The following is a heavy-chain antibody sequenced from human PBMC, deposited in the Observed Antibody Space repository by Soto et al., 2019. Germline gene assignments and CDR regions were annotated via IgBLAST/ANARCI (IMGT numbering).Heavy chain of an antibody. D-gene: IGHD3-10*01. CDR1: GFIFSDYT. Sequence: VQLVESGGGLVQPGGSLKLSCAASGFIFSDYTIHWVRQASGKGLDWVGHIRSRAHSYATEYAASVKGRFTISRDNSKNTAYLQMNSLKTEDTAVYYCTRRDPTGSGDVWGQGTKVTVSS. CDR2: IRSRAHSYAT. CDR3: TRRDPTGSGDV. J-gene: IGHJ6*02. V-gene: IGHV3-73*02.